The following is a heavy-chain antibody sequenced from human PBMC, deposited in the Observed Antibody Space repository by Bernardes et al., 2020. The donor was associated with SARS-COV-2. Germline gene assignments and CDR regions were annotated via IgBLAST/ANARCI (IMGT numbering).Heavy chain of an antibody. CDR1: GFTFSNYN. Sequence: GGSLRLSCAASGFTFSNYNMKWVCQAPGKGLEWVSHISSSSNTIYYADSVKGRFTISRDNARSSLYLQMNNLRDEDTAVYYCARDSGRGGSCDYWGQGTLVTVSS. CDR3: ARDSGRGGSCDY. V-gene: IGHV3-48*02. CDR2: ISSSSNTI. J-gene: IGHJ4*02. D-gene: IGHD2-15*01.